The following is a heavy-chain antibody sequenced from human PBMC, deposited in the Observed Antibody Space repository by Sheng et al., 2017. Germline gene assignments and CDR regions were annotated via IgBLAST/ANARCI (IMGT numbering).Heavy chain of an antibody. CDR1: GFTFSSYA. Sequence: EVQLVESGGGLVQPGGSLRLSCAASGFTFSSYAMSWVRQAPGKGLEWVSAISGSGGSTYYADSVKGRFTISRDNSKNTLYLQMNSLRAEDTAVYYCAKLSRIAAAGTDAFDIWGQGTMVTVSS. V-gene: IGHV3-23*04. CDR3: AKLSRIAAAGTDAFDI. D-gene: IGHD6-13*01. CDR2: ISGSGGST. J-gene: IGHJ3*02.